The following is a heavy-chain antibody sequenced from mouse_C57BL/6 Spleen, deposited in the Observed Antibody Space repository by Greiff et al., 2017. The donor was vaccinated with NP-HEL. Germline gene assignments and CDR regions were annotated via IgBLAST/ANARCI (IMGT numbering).Heavy chain of an antibody. V-gene: IGHV1-64*01. CDR3: ARKRDLLYIFDY. CDR2: IHPNSGST. CDR1: GYTFTSYW. J-gene: IGHJ2*01. D-gene: IGHD2-10*01. Sequence: QVQLQQPGAELVKPGASVKLSCKASGYTFTSYWMHWVKQRPGQGLEWIGMIHPNSGSTNYNEKFKSKATLTVDKSSSTAYMQLSSLTSEDSAVYYCARKRDLLYIFDYWGQGTTLTVSS.